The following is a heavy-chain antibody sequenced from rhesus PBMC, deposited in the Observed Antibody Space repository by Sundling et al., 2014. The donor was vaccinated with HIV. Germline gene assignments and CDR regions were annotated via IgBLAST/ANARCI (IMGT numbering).Heavy chain of an antibody. Sequence: QVQLQESGPGLVKPSETLSLTCAVSGISIVSKYWSWIRQAPGKGLEWIGRIYSRLGSTDYNFSLKSRVSISADTSKNQFSLKVNSVTAADTALYFCARRADSGRFDYWGQGVLVTVSS. V-gene: IGHV4-160*01. CDR3: ARRADSGRFDY. CDR1: GISIVSKY. CDR2: IYSRLGST. D-gene: IGHD6-25*01. J-gene: IGHJ4*01.